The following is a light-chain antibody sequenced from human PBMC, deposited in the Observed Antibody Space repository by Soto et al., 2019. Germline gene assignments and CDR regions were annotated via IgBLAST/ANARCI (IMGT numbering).Light chain of an antibody. Sequence: NFMLTQPHSVSESPGKTVTISCTRSSGSIASNYVQWYQQRPGSVPTTVIYEGNQRPSGVPDRFSGSTAGSSNSASLTISGLQTEDEADYYCQSYDSSTVVFGGGTQLTVL. CDR1: SGSIASNY. V-gene: IGLV6-57*04. CDR3: QSYDSSTVV. CDR2: EGN. J-gene: IGLJ2*01.